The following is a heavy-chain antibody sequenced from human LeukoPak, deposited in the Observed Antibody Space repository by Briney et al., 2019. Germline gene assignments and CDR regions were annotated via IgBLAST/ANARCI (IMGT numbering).Heavy chain of an antibody. CDR1: GDSISSNNW. Sequence: PSGTLSLTCAVPGDSISSNNWWSWVRPPPGKGLEWIGEIYHSGSTNYNPSLKSRVTISVDTSKNQFSLKLSSVTAADTAVYHCARVLSIVVVPGATFWFDPWGQGTLVTVSS. J-gene: IGHJ5*02. V-gene: IGHV4-4*02. CDR3: ARVLSIVVVPGATFWFDP. D-gene: IGHD2-2*01. CDR2: IYHSGST.